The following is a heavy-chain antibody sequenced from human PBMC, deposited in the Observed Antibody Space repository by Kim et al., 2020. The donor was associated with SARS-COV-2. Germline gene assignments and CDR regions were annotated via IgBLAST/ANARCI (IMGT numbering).Heavy chain of an antibody. D-gene: IGHD3-16*01. Sequence: GGSLRLSCAASGFTFSSYAMHWVRQAPGKGLEWVAVISYDGSNKYYADSVKGRFTISRDNSKNTLYLQMNSLRAEDTAVYYCASGGGLRLGETPRSGYFDYWGQGTLVTVSS. CDR1: GFTFSSYA. CDR3: ASGGGLRLGETPRSGYFDY. J-gene: IGHJ4*02. V-gene: IGHV3-30-3*01. CDR2: ISYDGSNK.